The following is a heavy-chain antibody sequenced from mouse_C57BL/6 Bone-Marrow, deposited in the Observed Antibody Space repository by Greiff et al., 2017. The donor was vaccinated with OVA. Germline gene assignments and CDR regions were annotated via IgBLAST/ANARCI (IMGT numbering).Heavy chain of an antibody. CDR2: IYPGDGDT. Sequence: VNVVESGPELVKPGASVKISCKASGYAFSSSWMNWVKQRPGKGLEWIGRIYPGDGDTNYNGKFKGKATLTADKSSSTAYMQLSSLTSEDSAVYFCARTYYDYAMDYWGQRTSVTVSS. D-gene: IGHD2-4*01. CDR1: GYAFSSSW. V-gene: IGHV1-82*01. J-gene: IGHJ4*01. CDR3: ARTYYDYAMDY.